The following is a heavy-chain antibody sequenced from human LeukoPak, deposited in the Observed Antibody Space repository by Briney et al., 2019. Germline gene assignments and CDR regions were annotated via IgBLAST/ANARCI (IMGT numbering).Heavy chain of an antibody. D-gene: IGHD1-26*01. Sequence: GGSLRLPCAASGFTFSSYAMSWVRQAPGKGLEWVSAISGGGSTYYADSVKGRFTISRDNSKNTLYLQMNSLRAEDTAVYYCAKDKVGATIGPYYFDYWGQGTLVTVSS. CDR1: GFTFSSYA. V-gene: IGHV3-23*01. CDR3: AKDKVGATIGPYYFDY. CDR2: ISGGGST. J-gene: IGHJ4*02.